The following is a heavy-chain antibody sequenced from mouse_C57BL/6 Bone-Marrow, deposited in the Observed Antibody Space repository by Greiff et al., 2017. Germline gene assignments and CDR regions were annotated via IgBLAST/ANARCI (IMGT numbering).Heavy chain of an antibody. CDR3: ARFYSNCLYAMDY. CDR2: ISNLAYSI. CDR1: GFTFSDYG. D-gene: IGHD2-5*01. V-gene: IGHV5-15*01. J-gene: IGHJ4*01. Sequence: EVQRVESGGGLVQPGGSLKLSCAASGFTFSDYGMAWVRQAPRKGPEWVAFISNLAYSIYYADTVTGRFTISRENAKNTLYLEMSSLRSEDTAMYYCARFYSNCLYAMDYWGQGTSVTVSS.